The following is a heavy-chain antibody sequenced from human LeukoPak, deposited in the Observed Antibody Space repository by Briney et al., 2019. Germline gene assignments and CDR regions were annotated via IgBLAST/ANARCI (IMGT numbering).Heavy chain of an antibody. V-gene: IGHV1-69*13. J-gene: IGHJ6*02. Sequence: SVKVSCKASGGTFSSYAISWVRQAPGQGLEWMGGIIPIFGTANYAQKFQGRVTVTADESTSTAYMELSSLRSEDTAVYYCARAEFSSSWDNYYYYYYGMDVWGQGTTVTVSS. CDR1: GGTFSSYA. CDR2: IIPIFGTA. D-gene: IGHD6-13*01. CDR3: ARAEFSSSWDNYYYYYYGMDV.